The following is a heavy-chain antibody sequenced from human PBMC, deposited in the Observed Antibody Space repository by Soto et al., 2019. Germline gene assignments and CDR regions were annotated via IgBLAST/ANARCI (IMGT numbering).Heavy chain of an antibody. CDR3: ARSYCSGGSCFSLAY. V-gene: IGHV1-2*04. Sequence: QVQLVQSGAEVKKPGASVKVSCKASGYTFTGYYMHWVRQAPGQGLEWMGWINPNSGGTNYAQKFQGWVTMTRDTSISTAYMELSRLRSDDTAVYYCARSYCSGGSCFSLAYWGQGTLVTVSS. J-gene: IGHJ4*02. D-gene: IGHD2-15*01. CDR1: GYTFTGYY. CDR2: INPNSGGT.